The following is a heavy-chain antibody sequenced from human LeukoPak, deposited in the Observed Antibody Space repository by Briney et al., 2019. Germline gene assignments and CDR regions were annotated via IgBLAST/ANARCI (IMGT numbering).Heavy chain of an antibody. D-gene: IGHD2-2*01. CDR1: GFTSSSHW. J-gene: IGHJ6*03. CDR2: IKPDGSEE. Sequence: PGGSLRLSCAASGFTSSSHWMGWVRQVPGKGLEWVANIKPDGSEENYVDSVKGRFTISRDNARNSLYLQMHSLRAGDTAVYYCASEYQLLYSYYMDVWGKGTTVTVSS. V-gene: IGHV3-7*01. CDR3: ASEYQLLYSYYMDV.